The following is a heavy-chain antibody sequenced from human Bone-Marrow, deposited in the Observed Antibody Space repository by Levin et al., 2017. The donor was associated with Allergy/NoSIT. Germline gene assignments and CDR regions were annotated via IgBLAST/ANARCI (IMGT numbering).Heavy chain of an antibody. V-gene: IGHV3-15*01. CDR3: TTIILRFLEWLLP. CDR2: IKSKTDGGTT. CDR1: GFTFSNAW. D-gene: IGHD3-3*01. Sequence: GESLKISCAASGFTFSNAWMSWVRQAPGKGLEWVGRIKSKTDGGTTDYAAPVKGRFTISRDDSKNTLYLQMNSLKTEDTAVYYCTTIILRFLEWLLPWGQGTLVTVSS. J-gene: IGHJ5*02.